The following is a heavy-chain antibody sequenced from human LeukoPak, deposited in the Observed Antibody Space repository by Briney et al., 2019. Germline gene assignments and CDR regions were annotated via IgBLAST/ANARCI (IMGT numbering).Heavy chain of an antibody. Sequence: ASVKVSCKASGYTFTSYYRHWVRQAPGQGLEWMGIINPSGGSTTYAQKFQGRVTPTRDTPTSTVYMELSSLRSEDTAVYYCARSLLTDYWGQGTLVTVSS. V-gene: IGHV1-46*01. CDR1: GYTFTSYY. CDR2: INPSGGST. J-gene: IGHJ4*02. CDR3: ARSLLTDY.